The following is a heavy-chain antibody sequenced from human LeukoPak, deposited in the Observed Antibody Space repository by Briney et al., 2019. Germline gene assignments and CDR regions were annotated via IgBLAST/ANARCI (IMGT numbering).Heavy chain of an antibody. D-gene: IGHD5-18*01. V-gene: IGHV1-69*05. CDR3: ASEPRIQLWMGPFDY. CDR1: GGTFSSYA. CDR2: IIPIFGTA. Sequence: ASVKVSCKASGGTFSSYAISWVRQAPGQGLEWMRRIIPIFGTATYAQTFQGRVTITTDESTSTAYMELSSLRSEDTAVYYCASEPRIQLWMGPFDYWGQGTLVTVSS. J-gene: IGHJ4*02.